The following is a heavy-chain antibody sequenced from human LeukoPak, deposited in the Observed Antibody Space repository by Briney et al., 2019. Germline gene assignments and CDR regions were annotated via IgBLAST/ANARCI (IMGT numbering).Heavy chain of an antibody. CDR3: SRHLLRGQNFDY. CDR2: IKDDGSDK. CDR1: GFTFSDSW. V-gene: IGHV3-7*01. Sequence: GGSLRLSCGTSGFTFSDSWMSWFRQAPGQGLEWVACIKDDGSDKYYLDSVRGRFTISRDNAEDSLYLQLDDLRAEDTAVFYCSRHLLRGQNFDYWGQGTLVTVSS. J-gene: IGHJ4*02.